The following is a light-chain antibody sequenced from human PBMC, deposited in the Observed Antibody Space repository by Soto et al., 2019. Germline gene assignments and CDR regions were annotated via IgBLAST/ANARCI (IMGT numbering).Light chain of an antibody. V-gene: IGLV3-21*02. CDR3: QVWDSSSDHWV. J-gene: IGLJ3*02. CDR1: AIGDKS. CDR2: DDT. Sequence: SYELTQPPSVSVAPGQTARITCGGNAIGDKSVHWYQQKPGQAPLLVVYDDTDRPSGIPERFSGSNSGNTATLTISRVEAGDEADYYCQVWDSSSDHWVFGGGTKLTVL.